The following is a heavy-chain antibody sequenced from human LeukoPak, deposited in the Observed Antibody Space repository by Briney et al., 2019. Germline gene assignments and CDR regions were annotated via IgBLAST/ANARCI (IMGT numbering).Heavy chain of an antibody. Sequence: ASVTVSCKASGYTFTSYGISWVRQAPGQGLEWMGWISAYNGNTNYAQKLQGRVTMTTDTSTSTAYMELRSLRSDDTAVYYCARDSGGPTSGSYLNWFDPWGQGTLVTVSS. V-gene: IGHV1-18*04. J-gene: IGHJ5*02. CDR1: GYTFTSYG. D-gene: IGHD3-10*01. CDR3: ARDSGGPTSGSYLNWFDP. CDR2: ISAYNGNT.